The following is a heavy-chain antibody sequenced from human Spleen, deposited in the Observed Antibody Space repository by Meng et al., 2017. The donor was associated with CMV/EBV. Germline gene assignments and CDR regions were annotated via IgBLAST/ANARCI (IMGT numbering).Heavy chain of an antibody. Sequence: GGSLRLSCAASGFTFSDYSMTWIRQAPGKGLECVSGISGSGGSIYYADSVKGRFTISRDNSKNTLYLQINSLRAEDTALYYCAKDTRQVGGHDFDYWGQGTLVTVSS. CDR1: GFTFSDYS. V-gene: IGHV3-23*01. CDR3: AKDTRQVGGHDFDY. D-gene: IGHD3-16*01. J-gene: IGHJ4*02. CDR2: ISGSGGSI.